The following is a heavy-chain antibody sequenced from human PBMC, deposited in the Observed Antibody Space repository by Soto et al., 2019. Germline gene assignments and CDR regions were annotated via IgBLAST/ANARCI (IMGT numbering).Heavy chain of an antibody. D-gene: IGHD3-10*01. Sequence: GGSLRLSXTASEFTFNNYWMHWVRQAPGKGLVWVSRINSDGSITTYADSVKGRFTISRDNARNTLYLQMNSLRAEETAVYYCAGSASGAFDIWGRGTMVTVSS. CDR3: AGSASGAFDI. CDR1: EFTFNNYW. CDR2: INSDGSIT. V-gene: IGHV3-74*01. J-gene: IGHJ3*02.